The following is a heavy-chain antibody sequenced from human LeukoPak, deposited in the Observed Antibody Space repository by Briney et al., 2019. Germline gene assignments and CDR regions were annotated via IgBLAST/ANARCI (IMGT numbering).Heavy chain of an antibody. CDR1: GFTFSSYW. J-gene: IGHJ4*02. D-gene: IGHD6-19*01. CDR3: AKTNSGQYFDY. CDR2: INSDGSST. V-gene: IGHV3-74*01. Sequence: GGSLRLSCAASGFTFSSYWMHWVRQAPGKGLVWVSRINSDGSSTSYADSVKGRFTISRDNSKNTLYLQMNSLRAEDTAEYYCAKTNSGQYFDYWGQGTLVTVSS.